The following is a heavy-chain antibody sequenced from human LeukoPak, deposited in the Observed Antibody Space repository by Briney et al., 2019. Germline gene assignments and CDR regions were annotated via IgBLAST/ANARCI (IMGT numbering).Heavy chain of an antibody. J-gene: IGHJ4*02. CDR2: INPNSGGT. CDR3: ARVTGYMIEDYFDY. Sequence: ASVKVSCKASGYTFTGYYMHWVRQAPGQGLEWMGWINPNSGGTNYAQKFQGRVTMTRDTSISTAYMELSRLKSDDTAVYYCARVTGYMIEDYFDYWGQGTLVTVSS. CDR1: GYTFTGYY. V-gene: IGHV1-2*02. D-gene: IGHD3-22*01.